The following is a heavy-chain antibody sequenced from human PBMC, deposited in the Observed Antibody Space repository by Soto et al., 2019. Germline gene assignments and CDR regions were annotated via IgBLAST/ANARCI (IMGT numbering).Heavy chain of an antibody. J-gene: IGHJ4*02. CDR3: ARVVAARPAPLDY. CDR1: GYTFTGYY. V-gene: IGHV1-2*02. Sequence: ASVKVSCKASGYTFTGYYMHWVRQAPGQGLEWMGWINPNSGGTNYAQKFQGRVTMTRDTSISTAYMELSRLRSDDTAVYYCARVVAARPAPLDYWGQGTLVTVSS. CDR2: INPNSGGT. D-gene: IGHD6-6*01.